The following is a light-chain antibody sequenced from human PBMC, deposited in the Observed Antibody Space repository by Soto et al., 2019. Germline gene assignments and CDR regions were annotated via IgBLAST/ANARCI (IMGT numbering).Light chain of an antibody. V-gene: IGLV1-40*01. Sequence: QSVLTQPPSVSGAPGQRVTISCTGSSANIGAGYDVHWYQQLPGTAPKLLIYGNSNRPSGVPDRFSGSKSGTSASLAITGLQAEDEADYYCQSYDSSLSGSVFXTGTKVTGL. CDR3: QSYDSSLSGSV. CDR1: SANIGAGYD. CDR2: GNS. J-gene: IGLJ1*01.